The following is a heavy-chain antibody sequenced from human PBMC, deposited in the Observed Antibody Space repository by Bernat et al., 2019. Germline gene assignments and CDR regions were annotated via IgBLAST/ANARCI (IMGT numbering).Heavy chain of an antibody. Sequence: EVQLVESGGGLVQPGGSLRLSCAASGFNFGGYWMTWVRQAPGKGLEWVANIKQDGSERFYVDSVKRRFTISRDNAKNSLYLQMTSLRAEDTAVYYCAKCIVAAGRSLYYHYGMDVWGQGTTVTVSS. CDR3: AKCIVAAGRSLYYHYGMDV. J-gene: IGHJ6*02. D-gene: IGHD6-13*01. CDR2: IKQDGSER. V-gene: IGHV3-7*02. CDR1: GFNFGGYW.